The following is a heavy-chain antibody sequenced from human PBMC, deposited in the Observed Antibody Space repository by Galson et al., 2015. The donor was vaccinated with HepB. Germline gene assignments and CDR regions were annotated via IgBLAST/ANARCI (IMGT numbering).Heavy chain of an antibody. CDR3: AKPRGSGGSVDPDSDDY. Sequence: QSGAEVKKPGESLRISCKGSGYSFTSYWISWVRQMPGKGLEWMGRIDPSDSYTNYSPSFQGHVTISADKSISTAYLQWSSLKASDTAMYYCAKPRGSGGSVDPDSDDYWGQGTLVTVSS. CDR2: IDPSDSYT. V-gene: IGHV5-10-1*01. CDR1: GYSFTSYW. D-gene: IGHD2-15*01. J-gene: IGHJ4*02.